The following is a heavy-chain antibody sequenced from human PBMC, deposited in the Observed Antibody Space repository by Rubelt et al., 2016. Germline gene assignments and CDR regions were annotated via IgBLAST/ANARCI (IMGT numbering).Heavy chain of an antibody. D-gene: IGHD2-8*01. J-gene: IGHJ6*02. CDR3: ASHRLLMVDARYYYYGMDV. V-gene: IGHV4-59*12. CDR1: GGSISSYY. CDR2: IYYSRST. Sequence: QVQLQESGPGLVKPSETLSLTCTVSGGSISSYYWSWIRQPPGKGLEWIGYIYYSRSTNYNPSLKSRVTISVDTSKTQFSLKLSSVTAADTAVYYCASHRLLMVDARYYYYGMDVWGQGTTVTVSS.